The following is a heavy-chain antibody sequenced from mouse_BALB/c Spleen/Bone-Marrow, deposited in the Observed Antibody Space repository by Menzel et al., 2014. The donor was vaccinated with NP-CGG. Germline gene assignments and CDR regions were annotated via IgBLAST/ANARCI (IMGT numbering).Heavy chain of an antibody. J-gene: IGHJ3*01. CDR2: IYPGSGNA. D-gene: IGHD2-14*01. CDR3: TRSGVRTFAY. CDR1: GYTFTDYY. V-gene: IGHV1-77*01. Sequence: QVQLQQSGAELARRGASVMLSCKASGYTFTDYYINWVQQRTGQGLEWIGEIYPGSGNAYYNENFKGVATLTADKSSSAAYMQLSSLTSQDSAVDFCTRSGVRTFAYWGDGTLVT.